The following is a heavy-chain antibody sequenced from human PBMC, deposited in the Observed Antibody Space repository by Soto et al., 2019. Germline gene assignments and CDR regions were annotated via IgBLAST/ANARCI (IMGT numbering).Heavy chain of an antibody. Sequence: SVKVSCKASGCTFSSYAISWVRQAPGQGLEWMGGIIPIFGTANYAQKFQGRLTITADEPTRTAYMELSSLRSEDTAVYYCARGLDYYGSGSHYYYGMGVWGQGTTVTVSS. CDR2: IIPIFGTA. J-gene: IGHJ6*02. CDR1: GCTFSSYA. CDR3: ARGLDYYGSGSHYYYGMGV. D-gene: IGHD3-10*01. V-gene: IGHV1-69*13.